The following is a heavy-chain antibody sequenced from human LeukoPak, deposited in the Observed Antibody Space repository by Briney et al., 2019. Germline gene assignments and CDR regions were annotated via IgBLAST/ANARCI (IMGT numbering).Heavy chain of an antibody. CDR2: ISSSGRTT. J-gene: IGHJ4*02. CDR3: AREDTPMLWNH. V-gene: IGHV3-11*01. D-gene: IGHD5-18*01. CDR1: GFTFSDYY. Sequence: GSLRLSCAASGFTFSDYYMSWIRQAPGKGLEWVPYISSSGRTTDYVDSVKGRFTISRDNAKNSLYLQMNSLRAEDTAAYYCAREDTPMLWNHWGQGALVTASS.